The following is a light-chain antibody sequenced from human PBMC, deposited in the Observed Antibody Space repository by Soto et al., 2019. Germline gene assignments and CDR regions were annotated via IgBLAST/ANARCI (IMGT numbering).Light chain of an antibody. J-gene: IGLJ1*01. V-gene: IGLV1-44*01. Sequence: QSVLTQPPSVSETPGQRVTIPCSGSSSNIGSNTVNWYRQLPETAPKLLIYSNTHRPSVVPARYSDSKSATSASLAISGLQSEDEADYSGAVWDDSLNGGVFGTGTKLTVL. CDR3: AVWDDSLNGGV. CDR1: SSNIGSNT. CDR2: SNT.